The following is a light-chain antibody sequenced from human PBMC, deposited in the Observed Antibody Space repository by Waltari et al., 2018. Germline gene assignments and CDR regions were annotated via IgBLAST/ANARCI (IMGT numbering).Light chain of an antibody. CDR1: SSDVGGYNY. J-gene: IGLJ3*02. CDR2: DVT. V-gene: IGLV2-14*01. CDR3: SSYTTSTWV. Sequence: QSALTQSASVSGSPGQSITISCTGTSSDVGGYNYVSWYQQHPGKAPKLMIYDVTKRPSGVSNRFSGSKSANTASLTISGLQAEDEADYYCSSYTTSTWVFGGGTKLTVL.